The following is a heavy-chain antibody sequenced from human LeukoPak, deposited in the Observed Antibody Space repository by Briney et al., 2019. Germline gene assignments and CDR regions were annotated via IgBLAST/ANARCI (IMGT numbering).Heavy chain of an antibody. D-gene: IGHD3-10*01. CDR3: ARDRREYYGSGSYPGT. Sequence: SETLSLTCTVSGYSISSGYYWGWIRQPPGKGLEWIGSIYHSGSTYYNPSLKSRVTISVDTSKNQFSLKLSSVTAADTAVYYCARDRREYYGSGSYPGTWGQGTLVTVSS. V-gene: IGHV4-38-2*02. J-gene: IGHJ5*02. CDR2: IYHSGST. CDR1: GYSISSGYY.